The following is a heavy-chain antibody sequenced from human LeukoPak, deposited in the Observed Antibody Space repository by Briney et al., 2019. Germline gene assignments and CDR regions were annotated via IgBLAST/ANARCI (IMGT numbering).Heavy chain of an antibody. Sequence: PSGTLSLTSTVPRGSLTSFSHYWGWIRQPPGEGLEWSGCISSIGCTYYNPSLQSRVTLSLDKSNNHFALKLTSLTAADTAVYYCERGLAHGGIANWFDPWGQGTLVTVSS. CDR1: RGSLTSFSHY. CDR3: ERGLAHGGIANWFDP. D-gene: IGHD6-13*01. J-gene: IGHJ5*02. CDR2: ISSIGCT. V-gene: IGHV4-39*06.